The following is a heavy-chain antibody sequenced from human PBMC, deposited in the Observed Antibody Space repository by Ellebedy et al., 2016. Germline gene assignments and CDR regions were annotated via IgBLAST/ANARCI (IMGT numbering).Heavy chain of an antibody. CDR3: ARDMGSIAARHGMDV. CDR2: ISDYNGNT. D-gene: IGHD6-6*01. Sequence: ASVKVSCKASGYTFTSYGISWVRQAPGQGLEWMGWISDYNGNTNYAQRLQGRVTMTTDTSTSTAYMELRGLTSEDTAVYYCARDMGSIAARHGMDVWGQGTTVTVSS. J-gene: IGHJ6*02. V-gene: IGHV1-18*01. CDR1: GYTFTSYG.